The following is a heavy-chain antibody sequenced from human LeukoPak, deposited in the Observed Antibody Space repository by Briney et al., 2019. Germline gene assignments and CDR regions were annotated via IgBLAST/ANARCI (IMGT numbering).Heavy chain of an antibody. CDR3: ARETYYDFWSGYYSWFDP. Sequence: PGGSLRLSCAASGFTFSSYAMHWVRQAPGKGLEWVAVISYDGSNKYYADSVKGRFTISRDNSENTLYLQMNSLRAEDTAVYYCARETYYDFWSGYYSWFDPWGQGTLVTVSS. CDR2: ISYDGSNK. D-gene: IGHD3-3*01. V-gene: IGHV3-30-3*01. CDR1: GFTFSSYA. J-gene: IGHJ5*02.